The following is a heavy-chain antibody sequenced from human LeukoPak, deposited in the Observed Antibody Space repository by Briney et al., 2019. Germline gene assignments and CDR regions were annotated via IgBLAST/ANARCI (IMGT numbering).Heavy chain of an antibody. V-gene: IGHV1-2*04. CDR1: GYTFTGYY. Sequence: ASVKVSCKASGYTFTGYYMHWVRQAPGQGLEWMGWINPNSGGTNYAQKFQGWVTMTRDTSISTAYMELSRLRSDDTAVYYSAREASSSPNFDYWGQGTLVTVSS. J-gene: IGHJ4*02. CDR3: AREASSSPNFDY. D-gene: IGHD6-6*01. CDR2: INPNSGGT.